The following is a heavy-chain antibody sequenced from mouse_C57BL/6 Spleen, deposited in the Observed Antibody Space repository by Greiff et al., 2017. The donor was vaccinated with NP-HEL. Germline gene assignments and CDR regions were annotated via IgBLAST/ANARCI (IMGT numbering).Heavy chain of an antibody. J-gene: IGHJ4*01. CDR2: IHPRSGNT. CDR1: GYTFTSYG. Sequence: QVQLQQSGAELARPGASVKLSCKASGYTFTSYGISWVKQRTGQGLEWIGEIHPRSGNTYYNEKFKGKATLTAAKYSSTAYMELRSLTSEDSAGYFCARRDYSNPYAMGYWGQGTSVTVSS. V-gene: IGHV1-81*01. CDR3: ARRDYSNPYAMGY. D-gene: IGHD2-5*01.